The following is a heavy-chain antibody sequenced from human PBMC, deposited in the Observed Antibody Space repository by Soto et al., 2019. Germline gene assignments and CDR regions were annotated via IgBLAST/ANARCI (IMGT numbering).Heavy chain of an antibody. V-gene: IGHV4-59*08. CDR3: ARSPPVIGANWFDP. Sequence: SQTLSLTCTVSGGSISSYYWSWIRQPPGKGLEWIGYIYYSGSTNYNPSLKSRVTISVDTSTNQFSLQLNSVTPEDTAVYYCARSPPVIGANWFDPWGQGTLVTVSS. CDR2: IYYSGST. D-gene: IGHD1-26*01. J-gene: IGHJ5*02. CDR1: GGSISSYY.